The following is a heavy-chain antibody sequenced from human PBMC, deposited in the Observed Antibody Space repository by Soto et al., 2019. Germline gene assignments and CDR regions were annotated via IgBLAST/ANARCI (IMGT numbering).Heavy chain of an antibody. D-gene: IGHD3-3*01. CDR2: IDGVGTGT. CDR1: GFTFTNYW. V-gene: IGHV3-74*01. Sequence: GGSLRLSCAASGFTFTNYWMHWVRQVPGKGLVWVSRIDGVGTGTSYSDSVRGRFTISRDNAENTLYLQMNSLRAEDTAVYYCTTVFKYGGQGTPVTFPS. J-gene: IGHJ1*01. CDR3: TTVFKY.